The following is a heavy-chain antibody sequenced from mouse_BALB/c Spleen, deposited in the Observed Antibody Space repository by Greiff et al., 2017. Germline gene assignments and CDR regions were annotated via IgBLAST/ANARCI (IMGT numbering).Heavy chain of an antibody. J-gene: IGHJ4*01. CDR2: IWAGGST. D-gene: IGHD2-4*01. V-gene: IGHV2-9*02. Sequence: QVQLKESGPGLVAPSQSLSITCTVSGFSLTSYGVHWVRQPPGKGLEWLGVIWAGGSTNYNSALMSRLSISKDNSKSQVFLKMNSLQTDDTAMYYCARSLYDYDRGYYAMDYWGQGTSVTVSS. CDR1: GFSLTSYG. CDR3: ARSLYDYDRGYYAMDY.